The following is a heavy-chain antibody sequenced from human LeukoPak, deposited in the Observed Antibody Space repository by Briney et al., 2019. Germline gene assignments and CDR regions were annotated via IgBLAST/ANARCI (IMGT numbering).Heavy chain of an antibody. Sequence: PGGSLRLSCAASGFTFSSYAMSWVRQAPGKGLEWVSAISGSGGSTYYADSVKGRFTISRDNSKNTLYLQMNSLRAEDTAVYYCAKDPKSRCSGGSCYPDYWGQGTLVTVSS. CDR3: AKDPKSRCSGGSCYPDY. CDR2: ISGSGGST. CDR1: GFTFSSYA. V-gene: IGHV3-23*01. D-gene: IGHD2-15*01. J-gene: IGHJ4*02.